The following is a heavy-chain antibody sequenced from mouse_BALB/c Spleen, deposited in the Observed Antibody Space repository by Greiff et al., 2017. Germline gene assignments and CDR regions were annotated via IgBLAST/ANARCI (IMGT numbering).Heavy chain of an antibody. Sequence: VQLVESGAELAKPGASVKMSCKASGYTFTSYWMHWVKQRPGQGLEWIGYINPSTGYTEYNQKFKDKATLTADKSSSTAYMQLSSLTSEDSAVYYCGDIGNYGWFAYWGQGTLVTVSA. V-gene: IGHV1-7*01. CDR1: GYTFTSYW. D-gene: IGHD2-1*01. CDR3: GDIGNYGWFAY. CDR2: INPSTGYT. J-gene: IGHJ3*01.